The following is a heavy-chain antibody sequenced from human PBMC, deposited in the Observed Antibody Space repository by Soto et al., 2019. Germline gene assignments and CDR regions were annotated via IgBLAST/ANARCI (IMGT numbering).Heavy chain of an antibody. J-gene: IGHJ2*01. CDR1: GGTFSSYA. CDR2: IIPIFGTA. D-gene: IGHD3-22*01. CDR3: AAYYYDSSGYSLYWYFDL. Sequence: SVKVSCKASGGTFSSYAISWVRQAPGQGLEWMGWIIPIFGTANYAQKFQGRVTITADESTSTAYMELSNLRSEDTAVYYCAAYYYDSSGYSLYWYFDLWGRGTLVTVSS. V-gene: IGHV1-69*13.